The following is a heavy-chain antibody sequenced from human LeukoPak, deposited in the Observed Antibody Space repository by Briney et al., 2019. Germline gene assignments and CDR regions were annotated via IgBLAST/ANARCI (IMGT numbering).Heavy chain of an antibody. J-gene: IGHJ4*02. CDR1: GFTLSSYW. V-gene: IGHV3-7*01. CDR3: ARDHLGLSVEDYFDY. Sequence: GGSLTLSCAASGFTLSSYWMSLVRQAPGEGLEWVANIYEDGGEKYYVDSVKGRFTISRDSAKNSLYLQMNTLRAEDTAVYYCARDHLGLSVEDYFDYWGQGIMVTVSS. D-gene: IGHD3-16*01. CDR2: IYEDGGEK.